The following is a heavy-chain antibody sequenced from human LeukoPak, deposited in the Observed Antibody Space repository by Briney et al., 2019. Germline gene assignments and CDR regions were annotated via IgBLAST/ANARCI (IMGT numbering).Heavy chain of an antibody. CDR3: AKETSSSFDC. Sequence: GGSLRLSCAASGFTFSSYAMNWVRQAPGKGLEWVSGMSNSGGSTYYADSVKGRFTISRDNSKNTLYLQMNSLRAEDTAVYYCAKETSSSFDCWGQGTLVTVSS. V-gene: IGHV3-23*01. J-gene: IGHJ4*02. CDR2: MSNSGGST. CDR1: GFTFSSYA. D-gene: IGHD6-6*01.